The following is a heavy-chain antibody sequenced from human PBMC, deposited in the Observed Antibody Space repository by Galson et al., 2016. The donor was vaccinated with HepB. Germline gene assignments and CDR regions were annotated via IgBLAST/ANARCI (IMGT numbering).Heavy chain of an antibody. CDR2: INNDGSNT. CDR3: ARQRGDGTNSYWWDLFDP. D-gene: IGHD2-8*02. J-gene: IGHJ5*02. CDR1: GFTFSSYW. V-gene: IGHV3-74*03. Sequence: SLRLSCAASGFTFSSYWMNWVRQAPGKGLVWVSRINNDGSNTTYADSVKGRFTISRDNAKNTLYLQMNSLRAEDTAVYYCARQRGDGTNSYWWDLFDPWGQGTLVTVSS.